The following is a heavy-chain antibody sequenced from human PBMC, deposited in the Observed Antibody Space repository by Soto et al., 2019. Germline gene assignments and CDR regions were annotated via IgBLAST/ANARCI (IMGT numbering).Heavy chain of an antibody. CDR1: GGTFSSYA. V-gene: IGHV1-69*06. J-gene: IGHJ4*02. CDR2: IIPIFGTA. CDR3: ASSSEWIQLWFATPFDY. Sequence: SVKVSCKASGGTFSSYAISWVRQAPGQGLEWMGGIIPIFGTANYAQKFQGRVTITADKSTSTAYMELSSLRSEDTAVYYCASSSEWIQLWFATPFDYWGQGTLVTVSS. D-gene: IGHD5-18*01.